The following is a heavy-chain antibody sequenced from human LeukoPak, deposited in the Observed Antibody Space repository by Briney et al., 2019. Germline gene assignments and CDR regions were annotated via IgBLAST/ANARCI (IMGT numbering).Heavy chain of an antibody. CDR3: ARDSVPNYYGSGDYYYGMDV. V-gene: IGHV3-11*05. Sequence: GGSLRLSCAASGFTLSIHWMSWVRQAPGKGLEWVSYISSSSSYTNYADSVKGRFTISRDNAENSLYLQMNSLRAEDTAVYYCARDSVPNYYGSGDYYYGMDVWGQGTTVTVSS. CDR1: GFTLSIHW. CDR2: ISSSSSYT. D-gene: IGHD3-10*01. J-gene: IGHJ6*02.